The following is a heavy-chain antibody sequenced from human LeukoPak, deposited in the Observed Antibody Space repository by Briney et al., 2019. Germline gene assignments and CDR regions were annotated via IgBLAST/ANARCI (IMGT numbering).Heavy chain of an antibody. CDR3: ARRRGLGGTYFFDY. J-gene: IGHJ4*02. Sequence: GGSLRLSCAASDFIVSSNYMSWVRQAPGGGLEWVSVIYGGDSTYYADSVKGRFTISRDNSKNTVYLQMNSLRAEDTAVYYCARRRGLGGTYFFDYWGQGTLVTVPS. D-gene: IGHD3/OR15-3a*01. CDR2: IYGGDST. CDR1: DFIVSSNY. V-gene: IGHV3-53*01.